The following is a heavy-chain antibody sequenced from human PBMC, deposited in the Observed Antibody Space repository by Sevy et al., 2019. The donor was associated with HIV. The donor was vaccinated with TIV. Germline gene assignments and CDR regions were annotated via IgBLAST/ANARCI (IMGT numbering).Heavy chain of an antibody. CDR3: AKDFTGYNGMDV. Sequence: GGSLRLSCVVSGIVFTSSGMHWVCQAPGKGLEWVAVISYHGRDKFYADSVKGRFTISRDNSKNILYLQMNGLRIEDTAVYYCAKDFTGYNGMDVWGQRPMVTVSS. CDR2: ISYHGRDK. V-gene: IGHV3-30*18. CDR1: GIVFTSSG. D-gene: IGHD3-9*01. J-gene: IGHJ6*02.